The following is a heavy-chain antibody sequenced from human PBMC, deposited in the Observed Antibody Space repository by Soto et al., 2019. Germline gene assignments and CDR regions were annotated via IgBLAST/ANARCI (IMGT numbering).Heavy chain of an antibody. Sequence: QVQLVESGGGVVQPGRSLRLSCAASGFTFSSYGMHWVRQAPGKGLEWVAVIWYDGSNKYYADSVKGRFTISRDNSKNTLYLQMNSLRAEDTAVYYCAGDWATVTEGCYFDYWGQGTLVTVSS. V-gene: IGHV3-33*01. D-gene: IGHD4-17*01. CDR1: GFTFSSYG. CDR3: AGDWATVTEGCYFDY. CDR2: IWYDGSNK. J-gene: IGHJ4*02.